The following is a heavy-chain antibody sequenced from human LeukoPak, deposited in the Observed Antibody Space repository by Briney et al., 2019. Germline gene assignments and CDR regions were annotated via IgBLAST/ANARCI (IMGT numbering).Heavy chain of an antibody. CDR1: GYTFTSYY. CDR2: INPSGGST. J-gene: IGHJ3*02. V-gene: IGHV1-46*01. CDR3: AREEYSYGAAKRALDI. Sequence: ASVKVSCKASGYTFTSYYMHWVRQAPGQGLEWMGIINPSGGSTSYAQKFQGRVTMTRDTSTSTVYMELSSLRSEDTAVYYCAREEYSYGAAKRALDIWGQGTMVTVSS. D-gene: IGHD5-18*01.